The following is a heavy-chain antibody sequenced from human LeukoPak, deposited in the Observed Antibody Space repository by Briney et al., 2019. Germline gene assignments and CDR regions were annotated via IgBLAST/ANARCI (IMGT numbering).Heavy chain of an antibody. J-gene: IGHJ4*02. V-gene: IGHV3-53*01. Sequence: GGSLRLSCAASGFTVSGNYMSWVRQAPGEGLEWVSLIYSGSNTYYADSVEGRFTISRDNSKNTLDLQMNTVRAGDTAVYYCARVFHDYYFDSWGQGTLVTVSS. CDR3: ARVFHDYYFDS. D-gene: IGHD5-12*01. CDR1: GFTVSGNY. CDR2: IYSGSNT.